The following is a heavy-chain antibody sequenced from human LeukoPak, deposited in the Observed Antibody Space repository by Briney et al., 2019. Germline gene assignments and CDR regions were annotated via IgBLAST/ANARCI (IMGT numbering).Heavy chain of an antibody. D-gene: IGHD2-15*01. Sequence: SETLSLTCTVSGGTFSSSSFFWGWIRQPPGKGLEWIGSIYLSGSTLYNPSLKSRLIMSVDTSKNQFSLKLASVTAADTAMYYCARQTVLPATHFDFWGQGTLVTVS. J-gene: IGHJ4*02. CDR2: IYLSGST. CDR3: ARQTVLPATHFDF. CDR1: GGTFSSSSFF. V-gene: IGHV4-39*01.